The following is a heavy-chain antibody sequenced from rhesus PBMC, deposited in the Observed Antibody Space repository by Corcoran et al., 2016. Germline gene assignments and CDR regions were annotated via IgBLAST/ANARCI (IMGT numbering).Heavy chain of an antibody. CDR3: ARGNYYDSAYFFDY. J-gene: IGHJ4*01. D-gene: IGHD3-28*01. Sequence: QVQLQESGPGVVKPSETLSLTCAVSGGSISDSYRWSWSRQPPGKGLEWIGYIYGSSTSTNYNPSLKSRVTISKDTSKNQFSLKLSSVTAADTVVYYCARGNYYDSAYFFDYWGQGVLVTVSS. CDR1: GGSISDSYR. V-gene: IGHV4S10*01. CDR2: IYGSSTST.